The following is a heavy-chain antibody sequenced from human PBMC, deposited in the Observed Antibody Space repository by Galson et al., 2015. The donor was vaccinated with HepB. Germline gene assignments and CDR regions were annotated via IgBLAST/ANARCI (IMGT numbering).Heavy chain of an antibody. V-gene: IGHV3-21*01. CDR2: ISSSSSYI. D-gene: IGHD2-21*02. Sequence: SLRLSCAASGFTFSSYSMNWVRQAPGKGLEWVSSISSSSSYIYYADSVKGRFTISRDNAKNSLYLQMNSLRAEDTAVYYCASLGLTVREGTLDYWGQGTLVTVSS. CDR1: GFTFSSYS. CDR3: ASLGLTVREGTLDY. J-gene: IGHJ4*02.